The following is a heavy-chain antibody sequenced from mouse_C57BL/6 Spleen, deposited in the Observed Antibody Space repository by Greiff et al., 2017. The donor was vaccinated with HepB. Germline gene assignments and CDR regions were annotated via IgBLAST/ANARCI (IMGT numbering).Heavy chain of an antibody. CDR3: ARYTTVVGQDY. Sequence: QVQLQHPGAELVKPGASVKMSCKASGYTFTSYWITWVKQRPGQGLEWIGDIYPGSGSTNYNEKFKSKATLTVDTSSSTAYMQLSSLTSEDSAVYYCARYTTVVGQDYWGQGTTLTVSS. CDR2: IYPGSGST. CDR1: GYTFTSYW. D-gene: IGHD1-1*01. V-gene: IGHV1-55*01. J-gene: IGHJ2*01.